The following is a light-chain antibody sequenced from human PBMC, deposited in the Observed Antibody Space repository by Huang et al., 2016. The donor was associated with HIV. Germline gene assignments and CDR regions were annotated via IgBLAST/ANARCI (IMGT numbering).Light chain of an antibody. V-gene: IGKV3-15*01. Sequence: ETVMTQSPATLSVSAGERATLSCRASQSVSNNLAWYQKKPGQALRLLIYGASTRATGIPARFSGSWSETEFSLTISSLQSEDFAIYYCQQYHIWPPTFGQGTTVDIK. CDR1: QSVSNN. CDR3: QQYHIWPPT. CDR2: GAS. J-gene: IGKJ1*01.